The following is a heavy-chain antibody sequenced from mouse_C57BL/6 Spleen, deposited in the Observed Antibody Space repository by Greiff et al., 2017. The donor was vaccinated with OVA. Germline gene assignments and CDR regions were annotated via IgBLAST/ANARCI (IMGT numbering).Heavy chain of an antibody. V-gene: IGHV1-55*01. CDR3: ARGQEDYDGFAY. D-gene: IGHD2-4*01. CDR2: IYPGSGST. CDR1: GYTFTSYW. J-gene: IGHJ3*01. Sequence: QVHVKQPGAELVKPGASVKMSCKASGYTFTSYWITWVKQRPGQGLEWIGDIYPGSGSTNYNEKFKSKATLTVDTSSSTAYMQLSSLTSEDSAVYYCARGQEDYDGFAYWGQGTLVTVSA.